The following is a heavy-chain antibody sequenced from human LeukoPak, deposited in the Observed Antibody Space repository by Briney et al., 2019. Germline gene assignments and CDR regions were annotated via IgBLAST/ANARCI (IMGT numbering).Heavy chain of an antibody. CDR2: ISYDGSNK. V-gene: IGHV3-30-3*02. CDR1: GFTFSSYA. D-gene: IGHD6-19*01. Sequence: PGRSLRLSCAASGFTFSSYALHWVRQAPGKGLEGVAVISYDGSNKYYADSVKGRFTISRDNSKNTLYLQMNSLRGEDTAVYYCAKFPVEQWLVRSYFDYWGQGTLVTVSS. J-gene: IGHJ4*02. CDR3: AKFPVEQWLVRSYFDY.